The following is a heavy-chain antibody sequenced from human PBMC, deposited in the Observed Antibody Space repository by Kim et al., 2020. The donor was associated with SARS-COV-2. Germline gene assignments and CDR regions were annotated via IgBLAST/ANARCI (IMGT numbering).Heavy chain of an antibody. Sequence: SETLSLTCTVSGGFISSSSYYWGWIRQPPGKGLEWIGSIYYSGSTYYNPSLRSRVTISVDTSNNQFSLKLSSVTAADTAVYYCARHRVGTTRDFDYWGQGTLVTVSS. CDR3: ARHRVGTTRDFDY. J-gene: IGHJ4*02. D-gene: IGHD1-26*01. V-gene: IGHV4-39*01. CDR2: IYYSGST. CDR1: GGFISSSSYY.